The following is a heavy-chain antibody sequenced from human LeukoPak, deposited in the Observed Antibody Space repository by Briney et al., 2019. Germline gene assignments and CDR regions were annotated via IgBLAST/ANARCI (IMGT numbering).Heavy chain of an antibody. CDR3: ARDRWLDF. V-gene: IGHV4-59*01. CDR2: IYHTGST. Sequence: SETLSLTCTVSGASITSYYWSWIRQPPGKGVEWIGYIYHTGSTNYNPSLKGRVTMSVDTSKNQFSLRLTSVTAADTAVYYCARDRWLDFWGQGTLVTVSS. J-gene: IGHJ5*01. CDR1: GASITSYY.